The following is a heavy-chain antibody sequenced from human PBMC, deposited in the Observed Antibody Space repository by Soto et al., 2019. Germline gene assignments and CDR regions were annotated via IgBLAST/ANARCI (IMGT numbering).Heavy chain of an antibody. Sequence: GGSLRLSCAASGFTFSDHYMDWVRQAPGKGLEWVGRTRNKANSYTTEYAASVKGRFTISRDDSKNSLYLQMNSLKTEDPAGYYCARFPIVVVPADTGNDAFDIWGQGTMVTVSS. D-gene: IGHD2-2*01. CDR3: ARFPIVVVPADTGNDAFDI. CDR2: TRNKANSYTT. CDR1: GFTFSDHY. J-gene: IGHJ3*02. V-gene: IGHV3-72*01.